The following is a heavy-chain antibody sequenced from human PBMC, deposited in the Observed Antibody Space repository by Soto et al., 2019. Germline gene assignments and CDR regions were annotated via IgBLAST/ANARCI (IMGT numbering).Heavy chain of an antibody. D-gene: IGHD2-8*01. CDR1: GVSIGSPNW. J-gene: IGHJ5*02. Sequence: QVHLQESGPGLVTPSGTLSLTCAVSGVSIGSPNWWTWVRQAPGKGLEWIGEMWPSGGTTYNPSTRNRVTISVDNSKNHLSLTLTSVTAADTAIYYCARCLHCSNGGRFDPWGQGALVTVSS. CDR2: MWPSGGT. CDR3: ARCLHCSNGGRFDP. V-gene: IGHV4-4*02.